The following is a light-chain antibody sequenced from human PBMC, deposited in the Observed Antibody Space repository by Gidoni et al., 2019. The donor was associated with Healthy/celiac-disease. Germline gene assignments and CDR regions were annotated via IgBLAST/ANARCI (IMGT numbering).Light chain of an antibody. CDR2: DVS. CDR3: SSYTSISTHV. CDR1: SSDVGGYNY. Sequence: QSALTQPASVSGSPGQSITISCTGTSSDVGGYNYVSWYQQHPGKAPKLMIYDVSNRTSGVSNRFSGSKSGNTASLTISGLQSEDEADYYCSSYTSISTHVFGTGTKVTVL. J-gene: IGLJ1*01. V-gene: IGLV2-14*03.